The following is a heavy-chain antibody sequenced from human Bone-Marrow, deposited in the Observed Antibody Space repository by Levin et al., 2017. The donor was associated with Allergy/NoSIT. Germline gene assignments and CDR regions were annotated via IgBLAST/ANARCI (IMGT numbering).Heavy chain of an antibody. J-gene: IGHJ4*02. CDR3: AKHFDYLRGNNRYTEPYFDS. CDR2: ISGSGETT. D-gene: IGHD3-16*02. V-gene: IGHV3-23*01. CDR1: GITFSSYV. Sequence: GESLKISCAVPGITFSSYVMTWVRQAPGKGLEWVSAISGSGETTYYADSVKGRFTISRDNSKNTLYLQMSSLGAGDTAIYYCAKHFDYLRGNNRYTEPYFDSWGQGTLVTVSS.